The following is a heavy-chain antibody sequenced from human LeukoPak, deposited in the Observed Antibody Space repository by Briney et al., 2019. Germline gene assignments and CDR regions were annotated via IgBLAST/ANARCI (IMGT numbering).Heavy chain of an antibody. Sequence: ASVKVSCKASGYTFTGYYMHWVRQAPGQGLEWMGWINPNSGGTNYAQKFQGRVTMTEDTSTDTAYMELSSLRSEDTAVYYCATDPFKNYYDSSGPYPGDWGQGTLVTVSS. CDR3: ATDPFKNYYDSSGPYPGD. J-gene: IGHJ4*02. CDR2: INPNSGGT. D-gene: IGHD3-22*01. CDR1: GYTFTGYY. V-gene: IGHV1-2*02.